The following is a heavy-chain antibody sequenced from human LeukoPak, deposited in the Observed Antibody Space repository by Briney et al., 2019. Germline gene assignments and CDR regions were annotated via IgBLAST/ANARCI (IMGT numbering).Heavy chain of an antibody. CDR2: IYYSGST. D-gene: IGHD3-16*01. CDR1: GGSISSYY. J-gene: IGHJ4*02. Sequence: NPSETLSLTCTVSGGSISSYYWSWIRQPPGKGLEWIGYIYYSGSTNYNPSLKSRVTISVDTSKNQFSLKLSSVTAADTAVYYCARGPFMNFDYWGQGTLVTVSS. CDR3: ARGPFMNFDY. V-gene: IGHV4-59*08.